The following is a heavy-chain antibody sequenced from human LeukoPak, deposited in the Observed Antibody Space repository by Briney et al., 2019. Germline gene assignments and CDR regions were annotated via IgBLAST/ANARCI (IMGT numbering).Heavy chain of an antibody. Sequence: SETLSLTCTVSGGSISSSSYYWSWIRQPPGKGLEWIGEINHSGSTNYNPSLKSRVTISVDKSKNQFSLKLSSVTAADTAVYYCARDLRLIPWFGELPDIPWGQGTLVTVSS. V-gene: IGHV4-39*07. CDR2: INHSGST. D-gene: IGHD3-10*01. J-gene: IGHJ5*02. CDR3: ARDLRLIPWFGELPDIP. CDR1: GGSISSSSYY.